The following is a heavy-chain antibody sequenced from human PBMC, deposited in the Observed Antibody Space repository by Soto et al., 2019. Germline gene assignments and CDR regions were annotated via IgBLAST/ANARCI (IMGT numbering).Heavy chain of an antibody. Sequence: QVQLVQSGAELKKPGASVKVSCKASGYTSSNYGLDWVRQAPGQRPEWMGWINGGNGDTKYSQKFQGRVTITRDTSASTAYMELSSLRSEDTAVYYCARQYAGAGTRTYIDYWGQGTLVTVSS. CDR3: ARQYAGAGTRTYIDY. J-gene: IGHJ4*02. D-gene: IGHD6-13*01. V-gene: IGHV1-3*01. CDR2: INGGNGDT. CDR1: GYTSSNYG.